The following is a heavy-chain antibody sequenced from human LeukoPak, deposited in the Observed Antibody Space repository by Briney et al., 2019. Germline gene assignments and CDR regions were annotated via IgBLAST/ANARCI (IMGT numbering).Heavy chain of an antibody. J-gene: IGHJ6*02. CDR1: GYTFTSYD. V-gene: IGHV1-8*01. CDR2: MNPNSGNT. Sequence: ASVKVSCKASGYTFTSYDINWVRQATGQGLEWMGWMNPNSGNTGYAQKFQGRDTMTRNTSISTAYMELSSLRSEDTAVYYCARQGSGSYWPLHYYYYYGMDVWGQGTTVTVSS. CDR3: ARQGSGSYWPLHYYYYYGMDV. D-gene: IGHD3-10*01.